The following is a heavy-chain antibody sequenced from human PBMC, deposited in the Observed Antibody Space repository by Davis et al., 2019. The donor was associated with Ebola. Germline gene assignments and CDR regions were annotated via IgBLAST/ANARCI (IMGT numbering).Heavy chain of an antibody. Sequence: SVKVSCKASGGTFSSYAISWVRQAPGQGLEWMGGIIPIFGTANYAQKFQGRVTITADESTSTAYMELSSLRSEDTAVYYCARDGYFGVVKGHSWFDPWGQGTLVTVSS. CDR1: GGTFSSYA. J-gene: IGHJ5*02. CDR2: IIPIFGTA. CDR3: ARDGYFGVVKGHSWFDP. V-gene: IGHV1-69*13. D-gene: IGHD3-3*01.